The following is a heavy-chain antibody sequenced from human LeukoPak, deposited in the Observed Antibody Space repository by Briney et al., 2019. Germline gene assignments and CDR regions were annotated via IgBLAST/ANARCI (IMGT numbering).Heavy chain of an antibody. Sequence: SETLSLTCAVSGYSLSSGYYWGWIRQPPGKGLEWIGSIYQSRNSYQKSSLKSRLTLSVDTSKNHFSLKVRSVTAADTAVYYCARSPSRYNWNFDYWGQGILVIVSS. V-gene: IGHV4-38-2*01. D-gene: IGHD1-20*01. CDR3: ARSPSRYNWNFDY. CDR2: IYQSRNS. CDR1: GYSLSSGYY. J-gene: IGHJ4*02.